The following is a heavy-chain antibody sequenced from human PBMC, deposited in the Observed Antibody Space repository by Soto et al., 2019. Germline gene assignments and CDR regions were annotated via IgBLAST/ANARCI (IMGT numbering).Heavy chain of an antibody. Sequence: PGGSLRLSCAASGFTFSSYGMHWVRQAPGKGLEWVAVMWNDGSTKYYADSVKGRLTISRDNSENTLYLLMNSLRAEDTAVYYCARVSWEHYGSGSYSMDVWGQGTTVTVYS. CDR2: MWNDGSTK. CDR3: ARVSWEHYGSGSYSMDV. CDR1: GFTFSSYG. J-gene: IGHJ6*02. V-gene: IGHV3-33*01. D-gene: IGHD3-10*01.